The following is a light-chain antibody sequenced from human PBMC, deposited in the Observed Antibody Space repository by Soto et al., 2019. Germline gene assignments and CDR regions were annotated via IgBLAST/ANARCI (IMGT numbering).Light chain of an antibody. CDR1: QSVSSSY. V-gene: IGKV3-20*01. J-gene: IGKJ1*01. CDR3: QQYGSSLWT. CDR2: GAS. Sequence: EIVLTQSPGTLSLSPGERATLSCRASQSVSSSYLAWYQQKPGQAPRLLIYGASSRATGIPDRFSGSGSGTEFTLTISRLEPEDFAVYYCQQYGSSLWTVGQGTKVEIK.